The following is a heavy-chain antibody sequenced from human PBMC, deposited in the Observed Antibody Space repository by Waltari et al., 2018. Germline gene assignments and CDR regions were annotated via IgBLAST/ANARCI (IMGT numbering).Heavy chain of an antibody. D-gene: IGHD1-26*01. J-gene: IGHJ6*02. CDR2: IWPGDSDT. CDR3: ARHDVGAYPGGGMGV. CDR1: GFTFTNYW. Sequence: EVLLVQSGAEVKKPGESLKISCKTSGFTFTNYWIGWVRQMPGKGREWVGIIWPGDSDTRYSPSFQGHVTISADNSISTAYLQWSSLKASDTAMYYCARHDVGAYPGGGMGVWGQGTTVTVSS. V-gene: IGHV5-51*01.